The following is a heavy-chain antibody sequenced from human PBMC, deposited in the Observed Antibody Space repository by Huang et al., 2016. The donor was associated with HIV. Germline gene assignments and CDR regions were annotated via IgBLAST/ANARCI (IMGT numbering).Heavy chain of an antibody. D-gene: IGHD4-17*01. CDR1: GGSFSGYY. J-gene: IGHJ5*02. CDR3: ARGLKHYGGNPRDNWFDP. CDR2: IDHSGST. Sequence: QVQLQQWGAGLLKPSETLSLTCAVHGGSFSGYYWNWIRQPPGTGLEWIGEIDHSGSTKYNPSLECRVTVTGDTSKNQFSLKLSAVTAADTDVYYCARGLKHYGGNPRDNWFDPWGQGTLVTVSS. V-gene: IGHV4-34*01.